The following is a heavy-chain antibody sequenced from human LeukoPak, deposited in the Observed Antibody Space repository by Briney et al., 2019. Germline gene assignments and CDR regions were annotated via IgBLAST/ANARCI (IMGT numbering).Heavy chain of an antibody. V-gene: IGHV4-59*08. CDR1: GGSISSHY. CDR2: IYYSGST. D-gene: IGHD6-19*01. Sequence: SETLSLTCTVFGGSISSHYWSWIRQPPGKGLEWIGYIYYSGSTNYNPSLNSRATMSVDTSKHQFSLKLNFVTAADTAVYYCARQGSGWYYFDYWGQGTVVTVSS. CDR3: ARQGSGWYYFDY. J-gene: IGHJ4*02.